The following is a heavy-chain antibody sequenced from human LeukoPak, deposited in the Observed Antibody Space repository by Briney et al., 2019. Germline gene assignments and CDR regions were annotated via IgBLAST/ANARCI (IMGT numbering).Heavy chain of an antibody. CDR3: ASTWEPELPHDAFDI. CDR1: GYTFTSYD. CDR2: MNPNSGNT. J-gene: IGHJ3*02. D-gene: IGHD1-26*01. Sequence: GASVKVSCKPSGYTFTSYDINWVRQATGQGLEWMGWMNPNSGNTGYAQKFQGRVTITRNTSISTAYMELSSLRSEDTAVYYCASTWEPELPHDAFDIWGQGTMVTVSS. V-gene: IGHV1-8*03.